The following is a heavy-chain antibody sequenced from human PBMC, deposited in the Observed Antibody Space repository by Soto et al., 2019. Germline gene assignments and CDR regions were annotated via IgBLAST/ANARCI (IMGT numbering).Heavy chain of an antibody. D-gene: IGHD6-19*01. V-gene: IGHV6-1*01. CDR3: ARDSSGEAVAGNNWFDP. J-gene: IGHJ5*02. Sequence: PSQTLSLTCAMSGDSVSSNSAAWNWIKQSPSRGLEWLGRTYYRSKWYNDYAVSVKSRITINPDTSKNQFSLQLNSVTPEDTAVYYCARDSSGEAVAGNNWFDPWGQGTLVTVSS. CDR2: TYYRSKWYN. CDR1: GDSVSSNSAA.